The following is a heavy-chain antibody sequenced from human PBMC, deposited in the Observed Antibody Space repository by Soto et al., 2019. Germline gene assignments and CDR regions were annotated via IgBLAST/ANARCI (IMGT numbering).Heavy chain of an antibody. J-gene: IGHJ1*01. Sequence: QVQLVESGGGVVQPGRSLRLSCAASGFTFSSYGMHWVRQAPGKGLEWVAVISYDGSNKYYADSVKGRFTISRDNSKNTLDLQMNSLRAEDTAVYYCAKEPRQQLDLTYFQHWGQGTLVTVSS. CDR3: AKEPRQQLDLTYFQH. CDR2: ISYDGSNK. D-gene: IGHD6-13*01. CDR1: GFTFSSYG. V-gene: IGHV3-30*18.